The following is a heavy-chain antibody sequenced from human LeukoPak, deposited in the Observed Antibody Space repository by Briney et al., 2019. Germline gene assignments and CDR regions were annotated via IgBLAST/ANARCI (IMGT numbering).Heavy chain of an antibody. D-gene: IGHD2-2*01. J-gene: IGHJ3*02. Sequence: PSQTLCLTRTVSGGSISSGTYYWSWIRQHPGKGLEWNGYIYYSGSTYYEPSLKSRVTISVDTSKNPFYLKLSSVTAADTAVYYCARDWCSSTSCYDAFDIWGQGTMVTVSS. CDR3: ARDWCSSTSCYDAFDI. V-gene: IGHV4-31*03. CDR2: IYYSGST. CDR1: GGSISSGTYY.